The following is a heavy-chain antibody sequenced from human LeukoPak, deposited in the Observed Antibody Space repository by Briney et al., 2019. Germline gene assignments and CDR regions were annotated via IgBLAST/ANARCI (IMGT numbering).Heavy chain of an antibody. J-gene: IGHJ4*02. CDR3: ASLSGSRDYFDY. V-gene: IGHV4-59*08. CDR1: GGSISSYY. Sequence: PSETLSLTCTVSGGSISSYYWSWIRQPPGKGLEWIGYIYYSGSTNYNPSLKSRVTISVDTSKNQFSLKLSSVTAADTAVYYCASLSGSRDYFDYWGQGTLVTVSS. CDR2: IYYSGST. D-gene: IGHD1-26*01.